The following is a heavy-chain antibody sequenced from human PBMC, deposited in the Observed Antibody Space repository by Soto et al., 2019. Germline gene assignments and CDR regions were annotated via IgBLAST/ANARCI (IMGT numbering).Heavy chain of an antibody. CDR2: IKSQAKAGAL. CDR1: GLIFNNAW. V-gene: IGHV3-15*07. Sequence: GGSLRLSCAASGLIFNNAWMNWVRQAPGKGLEWVGRIKSQAKAGALDNAAPVKGRFTISKDDYKTTLYLQMSSLKTEDTAVYYCTTDRDWSLDCWGKGTLVTVSS. CDR3: TTDRDWSLDC. D-gene: IGHD3-9*01. J-gene: IGHJ4*02.